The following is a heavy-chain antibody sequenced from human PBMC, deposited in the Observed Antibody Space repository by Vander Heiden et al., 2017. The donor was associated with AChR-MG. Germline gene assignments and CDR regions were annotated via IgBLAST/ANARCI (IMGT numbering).Heavy chain of an antibody. CDR3: ARASKVVALNDAFDL. Sequence: QVQLVESGGGLVKPGGSLRLPCTASGLPFSDAYMAWIRQGPGKGLEWISYITSTSSYTSYSDSVKGRFTISRDNAKDSMYLDMDRLRVEDTAVYYCARASKVVALNDAFDLWGQGTMVTVSS. D-gene: IGHD2-15*01. CDR2: ITSTSSYT. J-gene: IGHJ3*01. V-gene: IGHV3-11*06. CDR1: GLPFSDAY.